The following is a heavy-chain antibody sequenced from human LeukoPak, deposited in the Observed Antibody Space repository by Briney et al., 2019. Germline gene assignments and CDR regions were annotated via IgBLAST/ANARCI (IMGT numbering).Heavy chain of an antibody. CDR3: ARDARLVGATGYYFDY. CDR2: IKQDGSEK. D-gene: IGHD1-26*01. V-gene: IGHV3-7*01. Sequence: TGGSLRLSCAASGFTFSSYAMGWVRQAPGKGLEWVANIKQDGSEKYYVDSVKGRFTISRDNAKNSLYLQMNSLRAEDTAVYYCARDARLVGATGYYFDYWGQGTLVTVSS. CDR1: GFTFSSYA. J-gene: IGHJ4*02.